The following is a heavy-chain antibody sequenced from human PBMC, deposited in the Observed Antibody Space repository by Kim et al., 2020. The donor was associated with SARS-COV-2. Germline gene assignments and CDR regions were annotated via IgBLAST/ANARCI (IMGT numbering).Heavy chain of an antibody. Sequence: GGSLRLSCAASGFTFSSYSMNWVRQAPGKGLEWVSSISSSSSYIYYADSVKGRFTISRDNAKNSLYLQMNSLRAEDTAVYYCARASGYYGWTPQGAFDIWGQGTMVTVSS. D-gene: IGHD3-22*01. V-gene: IGHV3-21*01. CDR2: ISSSSSYI. CDR1: GFTFSSYS. J-gene: IGHJ3*02. CDR3: ARASGYYGWTPQGAFDI.